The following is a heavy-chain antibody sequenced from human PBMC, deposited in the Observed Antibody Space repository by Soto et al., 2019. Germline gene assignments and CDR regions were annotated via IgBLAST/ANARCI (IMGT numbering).Heavy chain of an antibody. J-gene: IGHJ2*01. CDR2: IIPIFGTA. V-gene: IGHV1-69*01. CDR3: ARGIFGVVHPHWYFDL. Sequence: QVQLVQSGAEVKKPGSSVKVSCKASGGTFSSYAISWVRQAPGQGLEWMGGIIPIFGTANYAQKFQGRVTITADESTSAAYMELSSLRSEDTAVYYCARGIFGVVHPHWYFDLCGRGTLVTVSS. D-gene: IGHD3-3*01. CDR1: GGTFSSYA.